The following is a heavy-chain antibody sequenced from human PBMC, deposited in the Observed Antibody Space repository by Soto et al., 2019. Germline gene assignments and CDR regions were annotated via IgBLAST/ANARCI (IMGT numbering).Heavy chain of an antibody. V-gene: IGHV1-18*01. D-gene: IGHD2-2*01. CDR3: ARVVPGAEAWFGP. J-gene: IGHJ5*02. CDR2: ISLYSDGA. CDR1: GYTFSNYG. Sequence: ASVKVSCKTSGYTFSNYGITWVRQAPGQPLEWLGWISLYSDGANYAQKFQGRVSMTTDTSTTTAYMERRSLRSDDTAVYYCARVVPGAEAWFGPWGQGTLVTV.